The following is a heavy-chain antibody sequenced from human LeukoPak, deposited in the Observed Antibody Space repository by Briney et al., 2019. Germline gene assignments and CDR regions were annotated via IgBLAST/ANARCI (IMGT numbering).Heavy chain of an antibody. V-gene: IGHV3-7*01. CDR1: GFTFSSYW. Sequence: TGGSLRLSCAASGFTFSSYWMSWVRQAPGKGLEWVANIKQDGSEKYYVDSVKGRFTISRDNAKNSLYLQMNSLRAEDTAVYYCARESGSSWYGVDAFDIWGQGTMVTVSS. CDR2: IKQDGSEK. D-gene: IGHD6-13*01. J-gene: IGHJ3*02. CDR3: ARESGSSWYGVDAFDI.